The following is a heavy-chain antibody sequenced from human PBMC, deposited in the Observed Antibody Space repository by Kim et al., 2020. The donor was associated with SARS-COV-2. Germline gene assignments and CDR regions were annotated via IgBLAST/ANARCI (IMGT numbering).Heavy chain of an antibody. CDR3: AGLYCRGGSCYPVTTSVTLGYDGMDV. CDR2: FYPGYSDT. V-gene: IGHV5-51*01. J-gene: IGHJ6*02. Sequence: GESLKISCKCSGDSFTTYWIGWVRQMSGKGLEWMGIFYPGYSDTRYSPSFQGQVTISYDKSISTAYLQWSSLKASDTAMHYCAGLYCRGGSCYPVTTSVTLGYDGMDVWGQGTTVTVSS. CDR1: GDSFTTYW. D-gene: IGHD2-15*01.